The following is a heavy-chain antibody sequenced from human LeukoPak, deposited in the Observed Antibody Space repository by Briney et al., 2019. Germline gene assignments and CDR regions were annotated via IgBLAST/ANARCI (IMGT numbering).Heavy chain of an antibody. V-gene: IGHV4-4*07. J-gene: IGHJ4*02. D-gene: IGHD2-2*02. CDR2: IYSKGTT. CDR3: ARLRYTWSSQYYFDS. Sequence: SETLSLTFAVSGDSVSSFYWSGVRQSAGKGLEWIGRIYSKGTTKYNLSLKSRVTISLDQSKNQFSLYLSSVTAADTAVYYCARLRYTWSSQYYFDSWGQGFLVTVSS. CDR1: GDSVSSFY.